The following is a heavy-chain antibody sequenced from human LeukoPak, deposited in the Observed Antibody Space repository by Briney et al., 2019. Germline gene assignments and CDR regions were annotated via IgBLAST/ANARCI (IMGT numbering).Heavy chain of an antibody. CDR2: AFSDGRT. D-gene: IGHD2-21*02. CDR3: ARDEVHIVVVTAMAFDY. J-gene: IGHJ4*02. Sequence: GGSLRLSCAASGFTVGNNYMKWIRQAPGKGLEWVSLAFSDGRTFYADSVKGRFTISRDNSKNTLYLQMNSLRAEDTAVYYCARDEVHIVVVTAMAFDYWGQGTLVTVSS. V-gene: IGHV3-53*05. CDR1: GFTVGNNY.